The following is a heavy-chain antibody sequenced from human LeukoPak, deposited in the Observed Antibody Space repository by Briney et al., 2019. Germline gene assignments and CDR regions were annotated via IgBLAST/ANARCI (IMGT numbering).Heavy chain of an antibody. V-gene: IGHV4-61*02. Sequence: PSETLSLTCTASGGSISSGSYYWSWIRQPAGQGLEWIGRMYTSGSTNYNPSLKSRVTISVDTSKNQFSLNLSSVTAADTAVYYCARGASSSSAIGYYYYYMDVWGKGTTVTVSS. CDR3: ARGASSSSAIGYYYYYMDV. CDR1: GGSISSGSYY. CDR2: MYTSGST. J-gene: IGHJ6*03. D-gene: IGHD3-16*01.